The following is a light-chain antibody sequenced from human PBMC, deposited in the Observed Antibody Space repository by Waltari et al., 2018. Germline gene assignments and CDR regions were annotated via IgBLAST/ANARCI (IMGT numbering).Light chain of an antibody. CDR2: GAS. J-gene: IGKJ2*01. V-gene: IGKV3-20*01. CDR1: QSVTSSY. Sequence: EIVLTHSPTTLSLSPGARATLACRASQSVTSSYLAWYQHRPGQAPRLLIYGASSSATGIPDRFSGSGSGTDFTLTISRLEPEDFAVYYCQQYGTSPYTFGQGTKLEIK. CDR3: QQYGTSPYT.